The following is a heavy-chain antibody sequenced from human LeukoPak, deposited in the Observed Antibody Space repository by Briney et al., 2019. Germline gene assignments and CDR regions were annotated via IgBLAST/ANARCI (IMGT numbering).Heavy chain of an antibody. J-gene: IGHJ4*02. D-gene: IGHD6-19*01. Sequence: PGGSLRLSCAASGFTFSSYEMNWVRQAPGKGLEWVSYISSSGSTIYYADSVKGRFTISRDKSTNSLFLQMNSLRPEDTAYYYCAKDIGGVAGTAEFDYWGRGTLVTVSS. V-gene: IGHV3-48*03. CDR1: GFTFSSYE. CDR3: AKDIGGVAGTAEFDY. CDR2: ISSSGSTI.